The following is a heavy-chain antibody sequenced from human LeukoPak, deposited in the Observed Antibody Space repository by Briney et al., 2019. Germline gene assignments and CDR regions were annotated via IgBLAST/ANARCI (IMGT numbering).Heavy chain of an antibody. CDR1: GYTFTSYY. Sequence: ASVTVSCKASGYTFTSYYMHWVRQAPGQGLEWMGIINPSGGSTSYAQKFQGRVTMTRDMPTSTVYMELSSLRSEDTAVYYCARFRIAAAGGDYWGQGTLVTVSS. CDR2: INPSGGST. V-gene: IGHV1-46*01. D-gene: IGHD6-13*01. J-gene: IGHJ4*02. CDR3: ARFRIAAAGGDY.